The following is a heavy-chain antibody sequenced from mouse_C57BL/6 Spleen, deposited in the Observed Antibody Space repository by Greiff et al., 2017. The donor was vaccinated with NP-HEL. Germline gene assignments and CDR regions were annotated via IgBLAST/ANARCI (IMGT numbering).Heavy chain of an antibody. CDR1: GYAFSSYW. Sequence: QVQLQQSGPELVKPGASVKISCKASGYAFSSYWMNWVKQRPGKGLEWIGRINPGNGDTNYNRKFKGKATLTADKSSNTAYMQLSRLTSEDSAVYFCAREGNYYGSSYYFDYWGQGTTLTVSS. CDR2: INPGNGDT. J-gene: IGHJ2*01. V-gene: IGHV1-82*01. CDR3: AREGNYYGSSYYFDY. D-gene: IGHD1-1*01.